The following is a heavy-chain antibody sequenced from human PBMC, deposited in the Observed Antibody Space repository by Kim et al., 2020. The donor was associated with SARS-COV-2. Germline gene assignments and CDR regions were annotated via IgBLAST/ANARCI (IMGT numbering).Heavy chain of an antibody. D-gene: IGHD3-10*01. Sequence: ASVKVSCKASGYTFTGYYMHWVRQAPGQGLEWMGWINPNSGGTNYAQKFQGRVTMTRDTSISTAYMELSRLRSDDTAVYYCARQLWFGDGPPDYWGQGTLVTVSS. CDR3: ARQLWFGDGPPDY. CDR1: GYTFTGYY. CDR2: INPNSGGT. J-gene: IGHJ4*02. V-gene: IGHV1-2*02.